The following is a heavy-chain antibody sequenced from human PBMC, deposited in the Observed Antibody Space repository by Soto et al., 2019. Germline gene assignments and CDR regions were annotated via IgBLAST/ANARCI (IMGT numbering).Heavy chain of an antibody. CDR1: GFTFNNYA. Sequence: GGSLRLSCAASGFTFNNYAMTWVRQAPGKGLEWVSTISDDGGSTYYADSVKGRFTISRDNSKETLYLQMNSLRAEDTAVYYCAKGLVPAAKTSLNDYWGQGTLVTVS. CDR2: ISDDGGST. CDR3: AKGLVPAAKTSLNDY. J-gene: IGHJ4*02. D-gene: IGHD2-2*01. V-gene: IGHV3-23*01.